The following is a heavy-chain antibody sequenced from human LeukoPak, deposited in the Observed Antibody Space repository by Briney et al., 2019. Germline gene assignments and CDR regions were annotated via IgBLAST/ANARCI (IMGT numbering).Heavy chain of an antibody. CDR3: ARSRGGWLQQIDY. CDR1: GFTFSSYA. D-gene: IGHD5-24*01. CDR2: ISYDGSNK. Sequence: AGGSLRLSCAASGFTFSSYAMHWVRQAPGKGLEWVAVISYDGSNKYYADSVKGRFITSRDNSKNTLYLQMNSLRAEDTAVYYCARSRGGWLQQIDYWGQGTLVTVSS. V-gene: IGHV3-30*04. J-gene: IGHJ4*02.